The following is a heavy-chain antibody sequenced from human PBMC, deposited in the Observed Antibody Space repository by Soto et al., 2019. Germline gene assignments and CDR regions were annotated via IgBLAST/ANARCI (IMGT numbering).Heavy chain of an antibody. Sequence: PSETLSLACTVSGGSISSSSYYWGWIRQPPGKGLEWIGSIYYSGSTYYNPSLKSRVTISVDTSKNQFSLKLSSVTAADTAVYYCARHVPYYYDSSGHPEIAYWGQGTLVTVSS. J-gene: IGHJ4*02. CDR2: IYYSGST. V-gene: IGHV4-39*01. CDR3: ARHVPYYYDSSGHPEIAY. D-gene: IGHD3-22*01. CDR1: GGSISSSSYY.